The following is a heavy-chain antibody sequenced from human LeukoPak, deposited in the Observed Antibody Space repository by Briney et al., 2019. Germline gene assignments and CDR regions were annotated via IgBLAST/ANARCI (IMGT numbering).Heavy chain of an antibody. CDR2: IYPGDSDT. V-gene: IGHV5-51*01. J-gene: IGHJ4*02. CDR1: GYSFNTYW. Sequence: GESLKISCMGSGYSFNTYWIGWVRQTPGKGLELMGVIYPGDSDTRYSPSLQGQVSISADKSISTAYLQWSSLKASDTAMYYCARVAVAGPVEFDYWGQGTLVSVSS. D-gene: IGHD6-19*01. CDR3: ARVAVAGPVEFDY.